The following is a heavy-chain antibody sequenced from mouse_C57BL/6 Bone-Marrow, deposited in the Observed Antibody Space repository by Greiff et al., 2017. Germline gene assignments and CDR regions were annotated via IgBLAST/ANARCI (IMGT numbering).Heavy chain of an antibody. J-gene: IGHJ1*03. V-gene: IGHV1-76*01. CDR1: GYTFTDYY. CDR3: ARYGYDDPDWYFSV. D-gene: IGHD2-2*01. Sequence: VQLQQSGAELVRPGASVKLSCKASGYTFTDYYINWVKQRPGQGLEWIARIYPGSGNTYYNEKFKGKATLTAEKSSSTAYMQLSSLTSEDSSVYFCARYGYDDPDWYFSVWGTGTTVTVSS. CDR2: IYPGSGNT.